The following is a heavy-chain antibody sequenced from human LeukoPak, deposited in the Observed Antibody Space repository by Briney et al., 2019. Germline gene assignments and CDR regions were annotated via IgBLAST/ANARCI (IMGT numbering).Heavy chain of an antibody. V-gene: IGHV3-64D*06. J-gene: IGHJ4*02. D-gene: IGHD5-18*01. Sequence: CSASGFTYSSYARHWLRHAQGKGLEYFSTISSNGGSTSYADHGKGRFTISRDNSKNTLYLQMSSLRAEDTAVYYCVKDRGGYSYGYDYYWGQGTLVTVSS. CDR1: GFTYSSYA. CDR3: VKDRGGYSYGYDYY. CDR2: ISSNGGST.